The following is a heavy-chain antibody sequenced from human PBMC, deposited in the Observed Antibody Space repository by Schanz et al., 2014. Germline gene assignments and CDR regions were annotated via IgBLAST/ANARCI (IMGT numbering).Heavy chain of an antibody. CDR1: GFTFSSYD. CDR3: VRDELLWFGEVLSLDY. Sequence: EVQLLESGGGLVQPGGSLRLSCVASGFTFSSYDVFWVRQAPGKGLEYISAISNNGDSTYYADSVKGRFTISRDNSNKTVDLQMNSLRAEDTALYYCVRDELLWFGEVLSLDYWGQGALVTVSS. CDR2: ISNNGDST. J-gene: IGHJ4*02. V-gene: IGHV3-23*01. D-gene: IGHD3-10*01.